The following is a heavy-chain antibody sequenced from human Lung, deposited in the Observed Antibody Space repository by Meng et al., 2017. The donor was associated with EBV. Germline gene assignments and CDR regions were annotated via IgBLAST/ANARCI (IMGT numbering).Heavy chain of an antibody. CDR3: ARGRYELIWGLFDP. Sequence: QGQLVQFGAEVKKPGASVKASCKASGYTFTGYYMHWVRQAPGQGLEWMGWININSGGTNYAQKFQGWITMTRDTSISTAYMELSRLRSDDTAVYYCARGRYELIWGLFDPWGQGTLVTVSS. V-gene: IGHV1-2*04. J-gene: IGHJ5*02. CDR2: ININSGGT. CDR1: GYTFTGYY. D-gene: IGHD1-1*01.